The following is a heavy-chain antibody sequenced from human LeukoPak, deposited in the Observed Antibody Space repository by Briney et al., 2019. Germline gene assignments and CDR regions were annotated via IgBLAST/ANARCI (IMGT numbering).Heavy chain of an antibody. Sequence: GGSVPLSCAASGFTFSSYAMSWVRQAPGKGLEWVSAISGSGSSTYYADSVKGRFTISRDNSKNTLYLQMNSLRAEDTAVYYWAKDVVRGVVWYFDYWGQGTLVTVSS. CDR3: AKDVVRGVVWYFDY. CDR2: ISGSGSST. V-gene: IGHV3-23*01. CDR1: GFTFSSYA. D-gene: IGHD3-10*01. J-gene: IGHJ4*02.